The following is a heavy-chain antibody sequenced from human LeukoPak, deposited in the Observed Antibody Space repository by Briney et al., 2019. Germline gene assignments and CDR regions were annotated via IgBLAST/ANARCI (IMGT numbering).Heavy chain of an antibody. Sequence: GGSVRLSRAASGFTFSRYWMSWVRQAPAKGREWVANIKQDGCVKYYVDSVKGRFTISRDNAKNSLYLQMNSLRAEDTAVYYCARGVLWFGELYGMDVWGQGTTVTVSS. D-gene: IGHD3-10*01. CDR2: IKQDGCVK. CDR1: GFTFSRYW. CDR3: ARGVLWFGELYGMDV. V-gene: IGHV3-7*01. J-gene: IGHJ6*02.